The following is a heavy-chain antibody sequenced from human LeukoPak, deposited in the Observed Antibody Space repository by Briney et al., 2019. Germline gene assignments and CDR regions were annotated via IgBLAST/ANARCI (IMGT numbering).Heavy chain of an antibody. D-gene: IGHD1/OR15-1a*01. J-gene: IGHJ1*01. V-gene: IGHV3-74*01. CDR2: INRDGSST. CDR3: ARGESLEQSVVH. CDR1: GFTFSNYW. Sequence: GGSLRLSCAASGFTFSNYWMHWVRQAPGKGLVWVSRINRDGSSTTYGDSVKGRFTISRDNAKNTLYMQMNSLRGGDTAVYYCARGESLEQSVVHWGQGTLVTVSS.